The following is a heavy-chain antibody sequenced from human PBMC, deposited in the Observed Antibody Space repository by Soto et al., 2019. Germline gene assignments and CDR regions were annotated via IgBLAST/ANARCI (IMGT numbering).Heavy chain of an antibody. V-gene: IGHV3-33*01. J-gene: IGHJ6*02. Sequence: ESGGGVVQPGRSLRLSCAASGFTFSSYGMHWVRQAPGKGLEWVAVIWYDGNDKYYADSVKGRFTISRDNSRNTLFLQMSRLRAEDTAVYYCARGVGNFYYAMDVWGQGTTVTVSS. CDR1: GFTFSSYG. CDR2: IWYDGNDK. D-gene: IGHD7-27*01. CDR3: ARGVGNFYYAMDV.